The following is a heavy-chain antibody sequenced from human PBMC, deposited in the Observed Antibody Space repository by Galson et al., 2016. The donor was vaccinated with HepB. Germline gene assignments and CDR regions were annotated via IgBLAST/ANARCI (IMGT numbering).Heavy chain of an antibody. CDR1: GFTFSNYA. Sequence: SLRLSCAASGFTFSNYAMSWVRQPPGKGLEWVSSISGGGLSIYYADSVKGRFTISRDNSKNTLYLQLNSLGAEDTALYYCAKDRYCFRTTCRPNYFDKWGPGTLVGVSS. CDR2: ISGGGLSI. D-gene: IGHD2-2*01. V-gene: IGHV3-23*01. CDR3: AKDRYCFRTTCRPNYFDK. J-gene: IGHJ4*02.